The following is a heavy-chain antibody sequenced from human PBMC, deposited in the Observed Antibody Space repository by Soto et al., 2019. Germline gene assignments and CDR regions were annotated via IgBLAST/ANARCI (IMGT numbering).Heavy chain of an antibody. CDR1: GGSISSYY. D-gene: IGHD6-13*01. Sequence: SETLSLTCTVSGGSISSYYWSWIRQPPGKGLEWIGYIYYSGSTNYNPSLKSRVTISVDTSKNQFSLKLSSVTAADTAVYYCARASAYSSSWSFDPWGQGTVVTVSS. J-gene: IGHJ5*02. CDR2: IYYSGST. V-gene: IGHV4-59*01. CDR3: ARASAYSSSWSFDP.